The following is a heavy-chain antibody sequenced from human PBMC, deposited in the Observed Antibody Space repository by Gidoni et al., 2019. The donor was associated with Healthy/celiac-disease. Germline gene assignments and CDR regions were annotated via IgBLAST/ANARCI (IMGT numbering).Heavy chain of an antibody. V-gene: IGHV4-59*08. CDR3: ARHLGGYYDSSGYSLDY. J-gene: IGHJ4*02. Sequence: QVHLHESGPGRVKPSETLSFTCTVSGGSISGNYWSWIRTPPGKGLEWIGYIYSSGSTNYNPSLESRVTISVDTSKNQCSLKLSSVTAADTAVYYCARHLGGYYDSSGYSLDYWGQGTLVTVSS. CDR2: IYSSGST. CDR1: GGSISGNY. D-gene: IGHD3-22*01.